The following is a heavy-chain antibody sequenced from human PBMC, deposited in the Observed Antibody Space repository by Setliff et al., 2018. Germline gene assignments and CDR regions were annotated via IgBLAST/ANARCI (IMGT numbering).Heavy chain of an antibody. D-gene: IGHD4-17*01. Sequence: VKVSCKASGYTFTDSALHWVRQAPGQRLEWMGWINAGNGDTKFSQKFQGRVTITRDTSASTAYMELSTLRSEDTAVYYCARDQGGLPHYWGQGTLVTVSS. CDR2: INAGNGDT. V-gene: IGHV1-3*01. CDR1: GYTFTDSA. J-gene: IGHJ4*02. CDR3: ARDQGGLPHY.